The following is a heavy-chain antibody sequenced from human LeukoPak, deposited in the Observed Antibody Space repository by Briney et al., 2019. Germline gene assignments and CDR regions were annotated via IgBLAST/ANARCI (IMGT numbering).Heavy chain of an antibody. CDR2: IYSGGST. Sequence: GGSLRLSCAASGFTVSSNYMSWVRQAPGKGLEWVSVIYSGGSTYYADSVKGRFTISRDNSKNTLYLQMNSLRAEDTAVYYCARVEHPGAFDYWGQGTLVTVSS. CDR3: ARVEHPGAFDY. D-gene: IGHD1/OR15-1a*01. J-gene: IGHJ4*02. CDR1: GFTVSSNY. V-gene: IGHV3-66*01.